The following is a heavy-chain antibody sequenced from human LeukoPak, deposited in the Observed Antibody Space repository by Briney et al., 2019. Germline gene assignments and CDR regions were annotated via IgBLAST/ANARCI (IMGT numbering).Heavy chain of an antibody. CDR3: ARMGCGSYPNYFDY. V-gene: IGHV2-70*11. CDR2: IDWDDDK. Sequence: ESGPTLVNPTQTLTLTCTFSGFSLSTSGMCVSWIRQPPGKALEWLARIDWDDDKYYSTSLKTRLTISKDTSKNQVVLTMTNMDPVDTATYYCARMGCGSYPNYFDYWGQGTLVTVSS. D-gene: IGHD1-26*01. J-gene: IGHJ4*02. CDR1: GFSLSTSGMC.